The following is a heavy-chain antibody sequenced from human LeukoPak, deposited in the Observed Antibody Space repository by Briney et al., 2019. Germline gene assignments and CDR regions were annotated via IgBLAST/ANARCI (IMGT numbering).Heavy chain of an antibody. CDR2: TSDRGDYT. CDR3: ARATGDAFDI. CDR1: GFTFTSYS. J-gene: IGHJ3*02. V-gene: IGHV3-23*01. D-gene: IGHD4-17*01. Sequence: PGGSLRLSCAASGFTFTSYSMSWVRRAPGKGLEWVSGTSDRGDYTYYADSVKGRFTISRDNSKNTLYLQMNSLRAEDTAVYYCARATGDAFDIWGQGTMVTVSS.